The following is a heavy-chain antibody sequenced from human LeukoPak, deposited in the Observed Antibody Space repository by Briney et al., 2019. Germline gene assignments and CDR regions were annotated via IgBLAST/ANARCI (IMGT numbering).Heavy chain of an antibody. J-gene: IGHJ4*02. D-gene: IGHD1-26*01. CDR2: INPNSGGT. V-gene: IGHV1-2*04. CDR3: ARVRYSGSYIFDY. Sequence: GASVKVSCKASGYTFTGYYMHWVRQAPGQGLEWMGWINPNSGGTNYAQKFQGWVTMTRDTSISTAYMELSRLRSDDTAVYYCARVRYSGSYIFDYWGQGTLVTVSS. CDR1: GYTFTGYY.